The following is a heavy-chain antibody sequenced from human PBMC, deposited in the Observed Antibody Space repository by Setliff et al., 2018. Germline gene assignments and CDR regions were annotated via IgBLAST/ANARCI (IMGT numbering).Heavy chain of an antibody. CDR2: IDWDDDK. D-gene: IGHD4-17*01. Sequence: SGPTLVNPPQTLTLTCTFSGFSLSTAGTRASWIRQPPGKALEWLARIDWDDDKFYSTSLKTRLTISKDTSKNQVVLTMTNMDPVDTATYYCAHKYGDYVRYFQHWGQGTLVTVSS. J-gene: IGHJ1*01. CDR3: AHKYGDYVRYFQH. CDR1: GFSLSTAGTR. V-gene: IGHV2-70*04.